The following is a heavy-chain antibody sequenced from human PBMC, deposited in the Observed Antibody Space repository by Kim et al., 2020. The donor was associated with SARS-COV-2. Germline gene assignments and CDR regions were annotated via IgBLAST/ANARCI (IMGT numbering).Heavy chain of an antibody. J-gene: IGHJ3*02. V-gene: IGHV1-46*01. D-gene: IGHD1-26*01. CDR2: INPSGGST. Sequence: ASVKVSCKASGYTFTSYYMHWVRQAPGQGLEWMGIINPSGGSTSYAQKFQGRVTMTRDTSTSTVYMELSSLSSEDTDVYYCAREFSPSGSYRRPDAFHIWGQGTVVNVSS. CDR1: GYTFTSYY. CDR3: AREFSPSGSYRRPDAFHI.